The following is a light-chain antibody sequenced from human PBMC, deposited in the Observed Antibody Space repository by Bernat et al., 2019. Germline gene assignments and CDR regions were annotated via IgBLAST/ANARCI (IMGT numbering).Light chain of an antibody. V-gene: IGLV2-14*03. J-gene: IGLJ3*02. CDR3: SSYTSRSTQV. CDR2: DFS. CDR1: SSDIGGSNY. Sequence: QSALTQPASVSGSPGQSITISCTGNSSDIGGSNYVSWFQQHPGKAPKLIIHDFSSRPPGVSYRLYGSKSGNTASLTISGLQAEDEDHYHGSSYTSRSTQVFGGGTKLTV.